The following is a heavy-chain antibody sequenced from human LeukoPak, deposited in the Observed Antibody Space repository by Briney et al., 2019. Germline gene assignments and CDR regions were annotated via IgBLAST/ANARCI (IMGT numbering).Heavy chain of an antibody. CDR1: GGSISSSNW. CDR2: IYHSEST. D-gene: IGHD3-9*01. CDR3: ARLRYFDWAAPGDY. Sequence: SETLSLTCAVSGGSISSSNWWTWVRQPPGKGLEWIGEIYHSESTNYNPSLKSRLTMSVDKSKNQFSLKLSSVTAADTAVYYCARLRYFDWAAPGDYWGQGTLVTVSS. J-gene: IGHJ4*02. V-gene: IGHV4-4*02.